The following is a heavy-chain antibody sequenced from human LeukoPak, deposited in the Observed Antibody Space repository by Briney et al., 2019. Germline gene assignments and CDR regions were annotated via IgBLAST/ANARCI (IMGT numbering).Heavy chain of an antibody. CDR3: ARHSEGLIY. J-gene: IGHJ4*02. CDR2: IYYSGST. CDR1: GGSISSSSYY. Sequence: SETLSLTCTVSGGSISSSSYYWGWIRQPPGEGLEWIGSIYYSGSTYYNPSPKSRVTIFGDTSKNQLSLKLSSVTAADTAVYYCARHSEGLIYWGEGTLVTVPS. V-gene: IGHV4-39*01.